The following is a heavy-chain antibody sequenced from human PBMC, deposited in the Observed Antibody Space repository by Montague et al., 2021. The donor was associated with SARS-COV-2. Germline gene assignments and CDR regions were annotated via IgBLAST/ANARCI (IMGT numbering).Heavy chain of an antibody. Sequence: QSGAEVKKPGEPLRISCKGSGYSFTTYWINWVRQMPGKGLEWMGKIDPSDSNAYYSPSFQGHATISVDKSISTAYLQWSSLKASDTAMFYCATPDYWGQGTLVTVSS. J-gene: IGHJ4*02. CDR1: GYSFTTYW. CDR2: IDPSDSNA. V-gene: IGHV5-10-1*01. CDR3: ATPDY.